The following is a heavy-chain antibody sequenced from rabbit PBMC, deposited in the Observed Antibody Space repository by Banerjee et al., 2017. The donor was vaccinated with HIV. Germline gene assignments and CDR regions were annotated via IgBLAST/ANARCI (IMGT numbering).Heavy chain of an antibody. CDR3: ARDAYVNSDSYNL. D-gene: IGHD1-1*01. Sequence: QSLEESGGDLVKPGASLTLTCTASGFSFSSSYYMCWVRQAPGKGLEWIACIYTGSSGSTYYASWAKGRFTISKTSSTTVTLQMTSLTAADTATYFCARDAYVNSDSYNLWGPGTLVTVS. J-gene: IGHJ4*01. CDR2: IYTGSSGST. V-gene: IGHV1S40*01. CDR1: GFSFSSSYY.